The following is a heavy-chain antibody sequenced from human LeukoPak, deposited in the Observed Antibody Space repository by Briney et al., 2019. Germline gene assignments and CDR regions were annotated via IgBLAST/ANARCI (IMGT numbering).Heavy chain of an antibody. CDR3: AADIMITFGGVID. J-gene: IGHJ4*02. CDR2: INHSGST. CDR1: GGSISSYY. V-gene: IGHV4-34*01. D-gene: IGHD3-16*02. Sequence: SETLSLTCTVSGGSISSYYWSWIRQPPGKGLEWIGEINHSGSTNYNPSLKSRVTISVDTSKNQFSLKLSSVTAADTAVYYCAADIMITFGGVIDWGQGTLVTVSS.